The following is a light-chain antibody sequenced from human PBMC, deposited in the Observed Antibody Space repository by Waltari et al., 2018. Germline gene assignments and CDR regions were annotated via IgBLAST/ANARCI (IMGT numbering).Light chain of an antibody. V-gene: IGKV3-20*01. Sequence: CRASKNVGTYLAWDQQKTGQAPRLIIDHASSRATGIPDRFSGSGSGTDFSLTISRLEPEDFAVYYCQNHERLPAMFGQGTNVEIK. CDR2: HAS. CDR1: KNVGTY. J-gene: IGKJ1*01. CDR3: QNHERLPAM.